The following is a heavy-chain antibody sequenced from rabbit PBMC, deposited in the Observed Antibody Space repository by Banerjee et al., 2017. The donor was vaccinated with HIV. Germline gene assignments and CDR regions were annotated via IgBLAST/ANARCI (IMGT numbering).Heavy chain of an antibody. J-gene: IGHJ4*01. D-gene: IGHD7-1*01. CDR3: ARGIAGYIGYGGASCYFNL. V-gene: IGHV1S45*01. CDR2: IYAGRSGNT. CDR1: GFSFSSDYW. Sequence: QEQLEESGGDLVKPEGSLTLTCTASGFSFSSDYWICWVRQAPGKGLEWIACIYAGRSGNTYYASWAKGRFTISKTSSTTVTLQMTSLTAADTATYFCARGIAGYIGYGGASCYFNLWGPGTLVTVS.